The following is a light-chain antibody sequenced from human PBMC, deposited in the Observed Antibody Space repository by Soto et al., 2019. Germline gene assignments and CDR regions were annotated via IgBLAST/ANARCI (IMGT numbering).Light chain of an antibody. CDR2: DAS. Sequence: EVVLTNSPGTLSLSHGGGATLSCRASQSVSRRLAWYQQRPGQAPRLLIYDASTRATGIPARFSGSGSGTDFTLTISILEPEDFAIYFCQQLYTWLPWTFGEGSMV. CDR1: QSVSRR. V-gene: IGKV3-11*01. J-gene: IGKJ1*01. CDR3: QQLYTWLPWT.